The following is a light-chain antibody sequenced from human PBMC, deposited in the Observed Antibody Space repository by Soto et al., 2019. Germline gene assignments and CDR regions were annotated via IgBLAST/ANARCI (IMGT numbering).Light chain of an antibody. CDR1: QSVSSY. Sequence: EIVLTQSPATPSLSPGERATLSCRASQSVSSYLAWYQQKPGQAPRLLIYDASNRATGIPARFSGSGSGTDFTVTISSLEPEDFAVYYCQQRSNWPPLFTFGPGTKVDIK. CDR2: DAS. V-gene: IGKV3-11*01. J-gene: IGKJ3*01. CDR3: QQRSNWPPLFT.